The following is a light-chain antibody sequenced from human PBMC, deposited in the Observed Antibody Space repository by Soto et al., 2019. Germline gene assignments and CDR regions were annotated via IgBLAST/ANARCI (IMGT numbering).Light chain of an antibody. Sequence: DIQMTQSPSTLSASVGDRVTITCRASQSISSWLAWYQQKPGTAPKLLIYKASTLERGVPSRFSGSGSGTEFTLTISSLQPDDFSTYYCQQYPDYPLTFGGGTKVEIK. CDR2: KAS. V-gene: IGKV1-5*03. J-gene: IGKJ4*01. CDR3: QQYPDYPLT. CDR1: QSISSW.